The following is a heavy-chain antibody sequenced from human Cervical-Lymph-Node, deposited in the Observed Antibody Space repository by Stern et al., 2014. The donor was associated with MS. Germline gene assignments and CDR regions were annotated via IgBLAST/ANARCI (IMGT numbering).Heavy chain of an antibody. CDR3: ASWGGDYYYGMDV. CDR2: IIPILGIA. Sequence: QVQLVQSGAEVKKPGSSVKVSCKASGGTFSSYTISWVRQAPGQGLEWMGRIIPILGIANYAQKFQGRVTITADKSTSTAYMELSSLRSEDTAVYYCASWGGDYYYGMDVWGQGTTVTVSS. J-gene: IGHJ6*02. V-gene: IGHV1-69*02. D-gene: IGHD3-16*01. CDR1: GGTFSSYT.